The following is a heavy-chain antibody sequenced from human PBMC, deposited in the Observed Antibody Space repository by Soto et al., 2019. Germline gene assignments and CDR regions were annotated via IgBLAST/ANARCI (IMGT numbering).Heavy chain of an antibody. V-gene: IGHV4-59*08. Sequence: SETLSLTCTVSGDYINSYYYSWIRQPPGRGLEWIGYIYYSGSTSYNPSLKSRVTFSVDTSKNQFSLKLSSVTAADTAVYYCATQNYGDYFDYWGQGTLVTVSS. CDR1: GDYINSYY. CDR3: ATQNYGDYFDY. J-gene: IGHJ4*02. D-gene: IGHD4-17*01. CDR2: IYYSGST.